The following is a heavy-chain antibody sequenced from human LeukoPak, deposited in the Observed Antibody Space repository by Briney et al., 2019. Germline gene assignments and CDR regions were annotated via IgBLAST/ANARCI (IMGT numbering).Heavy chain of an antibody. V-gene: IGHV4-39*07. Sequence: SETLSLTCTVSGGSINSSSYYWGWVRQPPGKGLEWIGSMYYRGSTYYNPSLKSRVTISVDTSKNQFSLKLSSVTAADTAVYYCARVGERGYSGYEFDYWGQGTLVTVSS. J-gene: IGHJ4*02. CDR1: GGSINSSSYY. D-gene: IGHD5-12*01. CDR3: ARVGERGYSGYEFDY. CDR2: MYYRGST.